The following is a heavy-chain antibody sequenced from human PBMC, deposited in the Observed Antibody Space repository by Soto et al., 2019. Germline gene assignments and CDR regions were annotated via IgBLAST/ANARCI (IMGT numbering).Heavy chain of an antibody. Sequence: QITLKESGPTLVKPTQTLTLTCTFSGFSLTTPGAGVGWSRQPPGKALEWLALIYWNDDKRYSPSLKSRLTITKDTSKNQVVLFMTNMDPVDTATYYCAHRGYGDYPRDNWFDPWGPGVPVIVSS. D-gene: IGHD4-17*01. V-gene: IGHV2-5*01. CDR3: AHRGYGDYPRDNWFDP. CDR2: IYWNDDK. CDR1: GFSLTTPGAG. J-gene: IGHJ5*02.